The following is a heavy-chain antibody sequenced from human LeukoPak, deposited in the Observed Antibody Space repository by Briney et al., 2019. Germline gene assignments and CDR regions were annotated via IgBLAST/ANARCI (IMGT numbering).Heavy chain of an antibody. J-gene: IGHJ3*02. CDR3: ASGYYDSSGYYYFAFDI. V-gene: IGHV4-39*01. Sequence: PSETLSLTCTVSGGSISSSSYYWGWIRQPPGKGLEWIGRIYYSGSTYYNPSLKSRVTISVDTSKTQFSLKLSSVTAADTAVYYCASGYYDSSGYYYFAFDIWGQGTMVTVSS. D-gene: IGHD3-22*01. CDR2: IYYSGST. CDR1: GGSISSSSYY.